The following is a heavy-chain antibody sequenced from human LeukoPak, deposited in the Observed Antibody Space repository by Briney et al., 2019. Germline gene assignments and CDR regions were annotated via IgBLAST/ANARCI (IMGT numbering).Heavy chain of an antibody. J-gene: IGHJ4*02. CDR1: GFTFSSYW. D-gene: IGHD4-17*01. Sequence: GGSLRLSCAASGFTFSSYWMSWVRQAPGKGLEWVSAISGSGGSTYYADSVKGRFTISRDNSKNTLYLQMNSLRAEDTAVYYCASHPYGDYGGVEFDYWGQGTLVTVSS. V-gene: IGHV3-23*01. CDR2: ISGSGGST. CDR3: ASHPYGDYGGVEFDY.